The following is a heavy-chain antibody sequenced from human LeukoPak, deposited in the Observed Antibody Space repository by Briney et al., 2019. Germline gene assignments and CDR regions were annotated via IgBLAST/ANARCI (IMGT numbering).Heavy chain of an antibody. V-gene: IGHV1-46*01. CDR3: ARNIGVSGGGDV. CDR1: GYTFTSYN. J-gene: IGHJ4*02. D-gene: IGHD2-15*01. Sequence: ASVKVSCKASGYTFTSYNMPWVRQAPGPGLEWMGIINTSGGSKNYAQKFQGRVTLTRDTSTSTVYMELSNLKSEDTAVYYCARNIGVSGGGDVWGLGTLVTVSS. CDR2: INTSGGSK.